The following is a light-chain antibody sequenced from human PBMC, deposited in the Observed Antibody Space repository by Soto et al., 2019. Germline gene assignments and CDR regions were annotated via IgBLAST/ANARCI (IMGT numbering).Light chain of an antibody. CDR1: HSLVASDGNTY. CDR3: RQNIHGPLT. Sequence: DVVMTQSPLSLPVILGQSASISCRSSHSLVASDGNTYLNWLHQRPGQSPRRLIYQVSNRESGVPDRFSGSGSGTDFTLTISRVEAEDVGLYYCRQNIHGPLTFGEGTKVEIK. J-gene: IGKJ4*01. CDR2: QVS. V-gene: IGKV2-30*01.